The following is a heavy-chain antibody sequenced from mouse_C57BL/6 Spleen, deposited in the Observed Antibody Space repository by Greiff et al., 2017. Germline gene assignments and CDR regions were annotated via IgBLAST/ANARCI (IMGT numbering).Heavy chain of an antibody. J-gene: IGHJ4*01. CDR1: GYTFTSYW. CDR2: IVPSDSYT. CDR3: ARIYYDYDAMDY. V-gene: IGHV1-69*01. D-gene: IGHD2-1*01. Sequence: QVQLQQPGAELVMPGASVKLSCKASGYTFTSYWMHWVKQRPGQGLEWIGEIVPSDSYTNYNQKFKGKSTLTVDKSSSTAYMQLSSLTSEDSAVYYCARIYYDYDAMDYWGQGTSVTVSS.